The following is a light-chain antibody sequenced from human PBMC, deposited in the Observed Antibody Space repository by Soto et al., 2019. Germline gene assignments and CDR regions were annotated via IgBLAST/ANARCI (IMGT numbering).Light chain of an antibody. CDR1: SSDVGGYKY. V-gene: IGLV2-8*01. J-gene: IGLJ1*01. CDR2: EVN. Sequence: QSALTQPPSASGSPGQSVTISCTGTSSDVGGYKYVSWYQQHPGKAPKLMIYEVNKRPSGVPDRFSGSKSGNTASLTVSGLQAEDEADYYCSSYAGSSNYVFGTGTKVTVL. CDR3: SSYAGSSNYV.